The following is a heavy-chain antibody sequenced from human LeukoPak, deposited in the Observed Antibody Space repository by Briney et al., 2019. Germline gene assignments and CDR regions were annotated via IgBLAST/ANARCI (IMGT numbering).Heavy chain of an antibody. CDR2: ISGSGGST. CDR1: GFTFSSYA. D-gene: IGHD4-17*01. Sequence: PGGSLRLSCAASGFTFSSYAMSWVRQAPGKGLEWVSAISGSGGSTYYADSVKGRFTISRDNSKNTLYLQMNSLRAEDTAVYYCAKDFTVTTLDYYCGMDVWGQGTTVTVSS. J-gene: IGHJ6*02. V-gene: IGHV3-23*01. CDR3: AKDFTVTTLDYYCGMDV.